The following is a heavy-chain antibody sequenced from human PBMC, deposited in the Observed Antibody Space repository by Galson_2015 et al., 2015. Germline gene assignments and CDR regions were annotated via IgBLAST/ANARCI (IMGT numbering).Heavy chain of an antibody. V-gene: IGHV3-33*01. D-gene: IGHD5-12*01. J-gene: IGHJ3*02. Sequence: SLRLSCAASGFTFSSYGMHWVRQAPGKGLEWVAVIWYDGSNKYYADSVKGRFTISRDNSKNTLYLQMNSLRAEDTAVYYCARDGIRYSDYPSAFDIWGQETMVTVSS. CDR1: GFTFSSYG. CDR3: ARDGIRYSDYPSAFDI. CDR2: IWYDGSNK.